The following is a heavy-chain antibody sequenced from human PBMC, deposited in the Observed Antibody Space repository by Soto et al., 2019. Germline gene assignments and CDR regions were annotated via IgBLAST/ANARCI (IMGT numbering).Heavy chain of an antibody. V-gene: IGHV4-4*02. CDR3: ARGTGGDYRYFQH. CDR1: SGSISSSNW. Sequence: SETLSLTCAVSSGSISSSNWWSWVRQPPGKGLEWIGEIYHSGSTNYNPSLKSRVTISVDKSKNQFSLKLSSVTAADTAVYYCARGTGGDYRYFQHWGQGTLVTVSS. D-gene: IGHD4-17*01. CDR2: IYHSGST. J-gene: IGHJ1*01.